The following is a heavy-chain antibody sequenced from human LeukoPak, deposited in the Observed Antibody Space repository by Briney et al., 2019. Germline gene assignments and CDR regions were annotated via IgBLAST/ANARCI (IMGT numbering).Heavy chain of an antibody. CDR3: ARAPNDFWSGYMAPGWFDP. D-gene: IGHD3-3*01. Sequence: GGSLRLSCAASGFIFSSYGMHWVRQAPGKGLEWVAVIWYDGSNKYYADSVKGRFTISRDNSKNTLYLQMNSLRAEDTAVYYCARAPNDFWSGYMAPGWFDPWGQGTLVTVSS. CDR1: GFIFSSYG. CDR2: IWYDGSNK. V-gene: IGHV3-33*08. J-gene: IGHJ5*02.